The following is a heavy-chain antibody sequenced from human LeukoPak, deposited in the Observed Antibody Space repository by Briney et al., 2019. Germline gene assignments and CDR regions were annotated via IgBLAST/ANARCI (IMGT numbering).Heavy chain of an antibody. J-gene: IGHJ4*02. CDR3: ARGGPLRYFDWLLYYFDY. Sequence: GGSLRLSCAASGFTIGTYAMAWVRQAPGKGLEWVSAITGSADSTSYADSVKGRFIISRDSSKNTLYLQMNSLRAEDTAVYYCARGGPLRYFDWLLYYFDYWGQGTLVTVSS. V-gene: IGHV3-23*01. CDR2: ITGSADST. D-gene: IGHD3-9*01. CDR1: GFTIGTYA.